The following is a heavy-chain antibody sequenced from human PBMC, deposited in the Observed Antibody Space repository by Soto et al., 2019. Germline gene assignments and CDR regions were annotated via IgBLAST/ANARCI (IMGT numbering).Heavy chain of an antibody. CDR3: AHRVLRTVFGLVTTTAIYFDF. V-gene: IGHV2-5*02. CDR2: IYWDDDK. D-gene: IGHD3-3*01. Sequence: QITLNESGPTVVRPTETLTLTCRFSGFSLTTSGVGVGWIRQSPGKAPEWLAHIYWDDDKRYSASLKSRLTITKDTSKNQVVLTVSDLDPTDTATYYCAHRVLRTVFGLVTTTAIYFDFWCQGTPVAVSS. CDR1: GFSLTTSGVG. J-gene: IGHJ4*02.